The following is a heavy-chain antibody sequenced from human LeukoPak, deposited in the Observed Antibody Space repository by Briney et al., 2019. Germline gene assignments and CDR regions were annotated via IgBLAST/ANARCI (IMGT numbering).Heavy chain of an antibody. CDR3: VREDAHTYYFDF. V-gene: IGHV1-46*01. CDR2: IKSTGDTT. J-gene: IGHJ4*02. CDR1: GYTFTGYY. D-gene: IGHD2-2*01. Sequence: GASVKVSCKASGYTFTGYYMHWVRQAPGQGLEWVAIIKSTGDTTVYAQKFQGRVTVTRDTSTSTVYMDLSSLSSEDTAVYYCVREDAHTYYFDFWGPGTLVTVPS.